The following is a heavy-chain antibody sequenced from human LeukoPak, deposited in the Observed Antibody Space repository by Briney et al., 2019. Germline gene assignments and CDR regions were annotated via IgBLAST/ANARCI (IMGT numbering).Heavy chain of an antibody. Sequence: SETLSLTCAVYGGSFSGYYWSWIRQPPGKGLEWIGEINHSGSTNYNPSLKSRVTISVDTFKNQFSLKLSSVTAADTAVYYCARAHPLYYIYYFDYWGQGTLVTVSS. CDR3: ARAHPLYYIYYFDY. CDR1: GGSFSGYY. D-gene: IGHD3-10*01. CDR2: INHSGST. V-gene: IGHV4-34*01. J-gene: IGHJ4*02.